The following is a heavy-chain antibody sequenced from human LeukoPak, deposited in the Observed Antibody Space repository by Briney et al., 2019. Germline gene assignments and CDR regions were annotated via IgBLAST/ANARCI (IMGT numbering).Heavy chain of an antibody. J-gene: IGHJ4*02. D-gene: IGHD6-19*01. CDR1: GYTLPELS. Sequence: GASVKASCKVSGYTLPELSMHWVRQAPGKGLEWMGGFDPDDGETIYAQKFQGRVTMTEDTSTDTAYMELSSLRSVDTAVYYCATGAYASGWYGKYYFDYWGQGTLVTVSS. CDR3: ATGAYASGWYGKYYFDY. CDR2: FDPDDGET. V-gene: IGHV1-24*01.